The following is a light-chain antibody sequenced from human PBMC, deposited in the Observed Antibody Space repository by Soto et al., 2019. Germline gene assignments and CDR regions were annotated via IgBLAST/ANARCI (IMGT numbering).Light chain of an antibody. CDR1: QSVSRNY. J-gene: IGKJ5*01. CDR3: QQRSNWPPIT. Sequence: EMVLTQSPGTLSLSPGERATLSCRASQSVSRNYLAWYQQKPGQAPRLLIYDASNRATGIPARFSGSGSGTDFTLTIGSLESEDFAVYHCQQRSNWPPITFGQGTRLEIK. CDR2: DAS. V-gene: IGKV3-11*01.